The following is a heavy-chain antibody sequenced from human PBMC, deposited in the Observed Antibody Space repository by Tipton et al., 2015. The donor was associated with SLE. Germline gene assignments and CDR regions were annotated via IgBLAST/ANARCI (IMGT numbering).Heavy chain of an antibody. D-gene: IGHD3-3*01. Sequence: SLRLSCAASGFTFSSYAMSWVRQAPGKGLEWVSVIYSGGSTYYADSVKGRFTISRDNSKNTLYLQMNSLRAEDTAVYYCARDKPGVFGVVTPFDYWGQGTLVTVSS. CDR2: IYSGGST. CDR3: ARDKPGVFGVVTPFDY. J-gene: IGHJ4*02. CDR1: GFTFSSYA. V-gene: IGHV3-23*03.